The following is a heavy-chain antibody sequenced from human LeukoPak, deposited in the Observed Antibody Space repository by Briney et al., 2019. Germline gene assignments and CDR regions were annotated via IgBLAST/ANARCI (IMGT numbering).Heavy chain of an antibody. J-gene: IGHJ4*02. CDR2: ISSSSRHI. CDR1: GFTFSSYS. V-gene: IGHV3-21*01. Sequence: GGSLRLSCAASGFTFSSYSMNWVRQAPGKGLEWVSSISSSSRHIFYADSVKGRFTSSRDNAKNSLYLQMNSLRAEDTAVYYCARDGYCSGSSCYSTTDYWGQGTLVTVSS. D-gene: IGHD2-15*01. CDR3: ARDGYCSGSSCYSTTDY.